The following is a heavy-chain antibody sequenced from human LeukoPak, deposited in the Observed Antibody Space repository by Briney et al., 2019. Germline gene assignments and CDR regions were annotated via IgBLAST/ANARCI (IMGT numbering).Heavy chain of an antibody. CDR2: IYTSGST. D-gene: IGHD2-15*01. J-gene: IGHJ6*03. CDR1: GGSIGSYY. Sequence: PSETLSLTCTVSGGSIGSYYWSWIRQPAGKGLEWIGRIYTSGSTNYNPSLKSRVTMSVDTSKNQFSLKLSSVTAADTAVYYCARVRGVKYCSGGSCYDYYYYYMDVWGKGTTVTVSS. V-gene: IGHV4-4*07. CDR3: ARVRGVKYCSGGSCYDYYYYYMDV.